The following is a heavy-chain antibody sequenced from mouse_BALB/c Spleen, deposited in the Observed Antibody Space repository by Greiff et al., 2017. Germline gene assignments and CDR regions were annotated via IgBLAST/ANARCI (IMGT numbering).Heavy chain of an antibody. CDR1: GFTFNTYA. D-gene: IGHD1-1*02. J-gene: IGHJ3*01. Sequence: EVQLVESGGGLVQPKGSLKLSCAASGFTFNTYAMNWVRQAPGKGLEWVARIRSKSNNYATYYADSVKDRFTISRDDSQSMLYLQMNNLKTEDTAMYYCVRRGGTGFAYWGQGTLVTVSA. V-gene: IGHV10-1*02. CDR3: VRRGGTGFAY. CDR2: IRSKSNNYAT.